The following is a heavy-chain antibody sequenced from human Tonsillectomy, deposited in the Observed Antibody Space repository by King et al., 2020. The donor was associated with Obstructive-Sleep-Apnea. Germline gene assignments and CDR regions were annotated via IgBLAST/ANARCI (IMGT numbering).Heavy chain of an antibody. Sequence: VQLVESGGGLVQPGGSLRLSCAASGFTFSSYAMSWVRQAPGKGLEWVSGISGSGGSTYYADSVKGRLTISRDNSKNTLYLQMNSLRVEDTAIYYCAKDPRYSSGWYSPDYWGQGTLVTVSS. CDR1: GFTFSSYA. D-gene: IGHD6-19*01. CDR3: AKDPRYSSGWYSPDY. J-gene: IGHJ4*02. V-gene: IGHV3-23*04. CDR2: ISGSGGST.